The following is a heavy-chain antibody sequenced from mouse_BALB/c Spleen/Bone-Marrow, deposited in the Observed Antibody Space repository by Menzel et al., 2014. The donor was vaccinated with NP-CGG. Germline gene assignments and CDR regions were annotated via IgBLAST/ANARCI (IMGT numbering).Heavy chain of an antibody. CDR2: IYPSDSYT. J-gene: IGHJ4*01. CDR1: GYTFTSYW. Sequence: LVESGAELVRPGASVKLSCKASGYTFTSYWINWVKQRPGQDLEWIGNIYPSDSYTNYNQKFKDKATLTVDKSSSTAYMQLSSPTSEDSAVYYCTRPGYFYGSGPYAMDYWGQGTSVTVSS. V-gene: IGHV1-69*02. D-gene: IGHD1-1*01. CDR3: TRPGYFYGSGPYAMDY.